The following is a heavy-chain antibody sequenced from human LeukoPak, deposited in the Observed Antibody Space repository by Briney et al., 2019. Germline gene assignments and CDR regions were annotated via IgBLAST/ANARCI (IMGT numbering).Heavy chain of an antibody. V-gene: IGHV4-34*01. CDR2: INHSGST. CDR1: DESLSDYY. D-gene: IGHD3-10*01. CDR3: ARVYSSSGYTWFDP. Sequence: SETLSLTCAVYDESLSDYYWSWIRQPPGKGLEWIGEINHSGSTNYNPSLRSRVTISVDTSKNQFSLSLSSVTAADTAVYYCARVYSSSGYTWFDPWGQGTLVTVSS. J-gene: IGHJ5*02.